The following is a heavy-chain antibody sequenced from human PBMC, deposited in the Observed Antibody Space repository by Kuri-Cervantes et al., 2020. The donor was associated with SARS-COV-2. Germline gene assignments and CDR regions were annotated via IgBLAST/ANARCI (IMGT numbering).Heavy chain of an antibody. CDR2: IRYDGQSK. Sequence: GGSLRLSCAASGFTFSSYGMHWVRQTPGKGLEWVAFIRYDGQSKYYADSVKGRFTISRDSSKDTLYLQMNGLRTDDTAFYYCAKDHRYSSSSGVGYFDSWGQGTLVTVSS. V-gene: IGHV3-30*02. CDR3: AKDHRYSSSSGVGYFDS. J-gene: IGHJ4*02. CDR1: GFTFSSYG. D-gene: IGHD6-6*01.